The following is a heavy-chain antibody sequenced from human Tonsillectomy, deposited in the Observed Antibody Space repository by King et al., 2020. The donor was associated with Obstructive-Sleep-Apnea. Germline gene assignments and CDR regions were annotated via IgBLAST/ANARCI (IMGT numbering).Heavy chain of an antibody. CDR1: GYTFTNYG. V-gene: IGHV1-18*01. D-gene: IGHD3-22*01. J-gene: IGHJ5*01. Sequence: SGAKVKKPGASVKVSCQASGYTFTNYGVHWVRQAPGQGLEWMGWISAHHGDTKYAQNFQGRVILTADTSTTTAYMVLTSLTSDDTAVYYCAREGGYHSGWYDFWGQGTLVTVSS. CDR3: AREGGYHSGWYDF. CDR2: ISAHHGDT.